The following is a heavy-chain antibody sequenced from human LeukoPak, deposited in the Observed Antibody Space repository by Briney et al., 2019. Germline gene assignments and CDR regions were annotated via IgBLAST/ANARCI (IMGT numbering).Heavy chain of an antibody. V-gene: IGHV3-33*06. CDR3: ANDHYCSNTSCLYYFDY. CDR1: VFSFSSYG. CDR2: IWYDGSNK. Sequence: SGGSLRLSCAASVFSFSSYGMHWVRQAPGKGLEWVADIWYDGSNKYYANSVKGRFTTSRDNSKNTLYLPMNSLRPEDTTVYYCANDHYCSNTSCLYYFDYRGQGALVTVCS. D-gene: IGHD2-2*01. J-gene: IGHJ4*02.